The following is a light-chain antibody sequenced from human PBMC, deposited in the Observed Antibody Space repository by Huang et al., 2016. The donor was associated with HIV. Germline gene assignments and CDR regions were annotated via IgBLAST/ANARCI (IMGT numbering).Light chain of an antibody. V-gene: IGKV3-15*01. CDR2: GAS. CDR1: QSVDAN. J-gene: IGKJ5*01. CDR3: QQYKSWFT. Sequence: EIVMTQSPATLSVSPGKRVTPACRASQSVDANLAWYHQKPGQAPVLLVYGASTRATGVPVRFSCSGSGTEFTLTITSLQSEDSASYYCQQYKSWFTFGQGTRLEIK.